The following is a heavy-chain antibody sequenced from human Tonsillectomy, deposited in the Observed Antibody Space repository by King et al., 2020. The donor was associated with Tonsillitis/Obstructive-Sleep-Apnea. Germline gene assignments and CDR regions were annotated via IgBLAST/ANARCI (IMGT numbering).Heavy chain of an antibody. V-gene: IGHV3-23*04. CDR1: GFTFSTFA. J-gene: IGHJ6*03. D-gene: IGHD6-19*01. Sequence: VQLVESGGGLVQPGGSLRLSCAASGFTFSTFAMSWVRQAPGKGLDWVSDISGSGGSTYYADPEKGRFTISRDNYKKTLYLVMNSLRAEDTAVYYCATSASVPGYFYYMDVWGKGTTVTVSS. CDR3: ATSASVPGYFYYMDV. CDR2: ISGSGGST.